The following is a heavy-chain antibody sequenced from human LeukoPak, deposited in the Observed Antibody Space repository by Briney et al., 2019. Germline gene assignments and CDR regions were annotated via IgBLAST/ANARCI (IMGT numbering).Heavy chain of an antibody. CDR1: GGSISSYY. D-gene: IGHD4-23*01. CDR3: ARRPRVTPHAFDI. V-gene: IGHV4-59*01. J-gene: IGHJ3*02. Sequence: SETLSLTCSVSGGSISSYYWSWIRQPPGKGLEWIGYIYNSGSTNYNPSLKSRVTISVDTSKNQFSLKLSSVTAADTAVYYCARRPRVTPHAFDIWGQGTMVTVSS. CDR2: IYNSGST.